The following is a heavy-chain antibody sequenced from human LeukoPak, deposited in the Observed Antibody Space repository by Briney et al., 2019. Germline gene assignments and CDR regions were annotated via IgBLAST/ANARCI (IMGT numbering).Heavy chain of an antibody. CDR1: GFTFSIYT. V-gene: IGHV3-48*02. CDR3: ARDWLQDGYYYYGMDV. CDR2: ISSSSSTI. J-gene: IGHJ6*02. D-gene: IGHD5-24*01. Sequence: PGGSLRLPCAASGFTFSIYTMNWVRQAPGKGLEWVSYISSSSSTIYYADSLKGRFTISRDNAKNSLYLQMNSLRDEDTAVYYCARDWLQDGYYYYGMDVWGQGTTVTVSS.